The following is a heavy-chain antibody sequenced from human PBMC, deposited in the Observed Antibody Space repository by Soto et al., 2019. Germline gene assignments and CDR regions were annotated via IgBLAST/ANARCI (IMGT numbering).Heavy chain of an antibody. D-gene: IGHD3-22*01. CDR1: GFTFSSYV. V-gene: IGHV3-23*01. CDR3: AKEMGDYYDTSGSWLDT. J-gene: IGHJ5*02. Sequence: GGSLRLSCAASGFTFSSYVMSWVRQAPGKGLEWVSAISGSGGNTYYADSVKGRFTISGDNSKNTLFLQMNSLRAEDTALYFCAKEMGDYYDTSGSWLDTWGQWTPVTGSS. CDR2: ISGSGGNT.